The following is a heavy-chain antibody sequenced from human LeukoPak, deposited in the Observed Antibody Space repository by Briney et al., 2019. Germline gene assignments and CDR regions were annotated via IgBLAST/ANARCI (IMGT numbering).Heavy chain of an antibody. CDR3: ARRGSSSAGALDY. Sequence: PSETLSLTCTVSGGSISSSSHYWGWIRQPPGKGLEWIGSIYYSGSTYYNPSLKSRVTISVDTSKNQFSLKLSSVTAADTAVYYCARRGSSSAGALDYWGQGTLVTVSS. CDR2: IYYSGST. CDR1: GGSISSSSHY. D-gene: IGHD6-6*01. V-gene: IGHV4-39*01. J-gene: IGHJ4*02.